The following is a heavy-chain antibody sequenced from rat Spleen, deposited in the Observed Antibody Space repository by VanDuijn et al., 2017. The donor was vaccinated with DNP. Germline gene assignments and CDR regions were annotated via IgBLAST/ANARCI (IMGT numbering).Heavy chain of an antibody. CDR3: ATLYSGGYFDY. D-gene: IGHD1-1*01. J-gene: IGHJ2*01. CDR1: GFTFSDYN. Sequence: EVQLVESGGGLVQPGRSLKLSCAASGFTFSDYNMAWVRQAPKKGLEWVATIIYDGSRTYYRDSVKGRFTISRDNAKSTLYLQMDSLRSEDTATYYCATLYSGGYFDYWGQGVMVTVSS. V-gene: IGHV5S10*01. CDR2: IIYDGSRT.